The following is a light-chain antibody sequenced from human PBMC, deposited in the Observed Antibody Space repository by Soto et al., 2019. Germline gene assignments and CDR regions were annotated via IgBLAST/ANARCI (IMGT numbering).Light chain of an antibody. V-gene: IGLV2-14*03. CDR1: SSDVGAFND. Sequence: QSALTQPASVSGSPGQAITISCSGSSSDVGAFNDVSWYQQHPGKAPKLMIYDVTNRPSGVSSRFSGSKSGNTASLTISGLRAEDEDDYYCNSDTSHSTYVFGTGTKLTVL. CDR2: DVT. CDR3: NSDTSHSTYV. J-gene: IGLJ1*01.